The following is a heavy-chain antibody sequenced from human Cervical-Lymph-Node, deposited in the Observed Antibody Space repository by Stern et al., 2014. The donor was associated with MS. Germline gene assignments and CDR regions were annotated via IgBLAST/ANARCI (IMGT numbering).Heavy chain of an antibody. CDR3: ARWVTGRQAFWYFDY. CDR1: GDSVRSGSYY. D-gene: IGHD1-20*01. V-gene: IGHV4-61*01. CDR2: IFHSGIT. Sequence: VQLVESGPGLVKPSESLSLTCTVSGDSVRSGSYYWSWIRQPPGKGLEWLGQIFHSGITNYSPPLKCRVTISVDTSKNQFSLKLSSVTAADTAVYYCARWVTGRQAFWYFDYWGQGILVTVSS. J-gene: IGHJ4*02.